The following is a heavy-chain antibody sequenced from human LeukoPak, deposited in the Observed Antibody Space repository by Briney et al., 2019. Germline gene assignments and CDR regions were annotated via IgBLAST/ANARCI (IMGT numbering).Heavy chain of an antibody. CDR2: MSSDSTRS. CDR1: GFIFGNYR. D-gene: IGHD4-11*01. CDR3: AAGPSSNGHQLPY. Sequence: PGGSLRLSCATSGFIFGNYRMHWVRQAPGKGLVWVSRMSSDSTRSSHADSVKGRFTISRDNAKKMVYLQMNSLRVEDSAVYYCAAGPSSNGHQLPYWGQGTLSPSPQ. J-gene: IGHJ4*02. V-gene: IGHV3-74*01.